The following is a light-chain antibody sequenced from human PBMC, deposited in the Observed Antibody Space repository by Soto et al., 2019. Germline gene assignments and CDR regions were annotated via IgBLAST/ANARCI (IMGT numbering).Light chain of an antibody. CDR1: SSDFGGYNY. CDR3: CSYAGTFYV. V-gene: IGLV2-11*01. CDR2: DVS. J-gene: IGLJ1*01. Sequence: QSALTQPGSLSGSPGRSVTISCTGTSSDFGGYNYVSWYQHHPGKAPKLMIYDVSERPSGVPDRFSGSKSGNTASLTISGLQAEDEADYYCCSYAGTFYVFGTGTKVTVL.